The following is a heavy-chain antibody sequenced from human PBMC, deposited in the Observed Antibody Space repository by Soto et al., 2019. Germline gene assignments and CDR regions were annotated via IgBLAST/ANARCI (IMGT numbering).Heavy chain of an antibody. J-gene: IGHJ5*02. D-gene: IGHD3-22*01. CDR1: GGSINSGDYS. CDR3: ATGINDYDSSGDSWFDP. V-gene: IGHV4-30-2*01. Sequence: PSETLSLTCTVSGGSINSGDYSWTWIRQPPGKGLEWIGYIYHTGTTYYNMSLKSRVTISVDRSKNQFSLKLSSVTAADTAVYYCATGINDYDSSGDSWFDPWGQGTLVTVSS. CDR2: IYHTGTT.